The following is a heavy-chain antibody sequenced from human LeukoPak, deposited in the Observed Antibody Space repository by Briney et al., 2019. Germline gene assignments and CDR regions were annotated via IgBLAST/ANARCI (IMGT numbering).Heavy chain of an antibody. CDR3: ARGRGAYYDFWSGYYSPGWFDP. CDR1: GYTFTSYD. CDR2: MNPNSGNT. J-gene: IGHJ5*02. D-gene: IGHD3-3*01. Sequence: ASAKVSCKASGYTFTSYDINWVRQATGQGLEWMGWMNPNSGNTGYAQKFQGRVTITRNTSISTAYMELSSLRSEDTAVYYCARGRGAYYDFWSGYYSPGWFDPWGQGTLVTVSS. V-gene: IGHV1-8*03.